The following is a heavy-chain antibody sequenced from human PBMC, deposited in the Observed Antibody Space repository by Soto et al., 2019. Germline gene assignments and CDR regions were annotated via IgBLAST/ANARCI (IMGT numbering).Heavy chain of an antibody. Sequence: EVQLVESGGGLVKPGGSRRLSCAASGFTFSNAWMSWVRQAPGKGLEWVGRIKSKTDGGTTDYAAPVKGRFTISRDDSKNTLYLQMNSLKTEDTAVYYCTTDSLVLRFLEWAFDPWGQGTLVTVSS. D-gene: IGHD3-3*01. CDR3: TTDSLVLRFLEWAFDP. CDR1: GFTFSNAW. V-gene: IGHV3-15*01. J-gene: IGHJ5*02. CDR2: IKSKTDGGTT.